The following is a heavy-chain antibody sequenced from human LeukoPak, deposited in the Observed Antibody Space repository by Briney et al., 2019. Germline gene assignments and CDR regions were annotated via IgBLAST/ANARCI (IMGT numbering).Heavy chain of an antibody. J-gene: IGHJ6*02. Sequence: GGSLRLSCAASGFTSSDYYMTWIRQPPGKGPEWISYVSSSGGTTTYVDSVKGRFTISRDNAKNSLYLQMNSLRADDTAVYYCARSNYYTVDVWGQGTAVTVSS. CDR3: ARSNYYTVDV. V-gene: IGHV3-11*01. CDR2: VSSSGGTT. CDR1: GFTSSDYY.